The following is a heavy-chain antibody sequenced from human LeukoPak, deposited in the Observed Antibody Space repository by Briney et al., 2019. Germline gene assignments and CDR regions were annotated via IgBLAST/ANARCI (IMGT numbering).Heavy chain of an antibody. J-gene: IGHJ4*02. CDR3: VKHTVAGLDY. CDR1: GFTFSSYA. CDR2: ISSNGGST. Sequence: GGSLRLSCSASGFTFSSYAMHWVRQAPGKGLGYVSAISSNGGSTYYADSVKGRFTISRDNSKNTLYLQMSSLRAEDTAVYYCVKHTVAGLDYWGQGTLVTVSS. D-gene: IGHD6-19*01. V-gene: IGHV3-64D*06.